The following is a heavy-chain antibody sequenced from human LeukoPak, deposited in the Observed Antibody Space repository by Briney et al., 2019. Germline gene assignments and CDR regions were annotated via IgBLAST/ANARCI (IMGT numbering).Heavy chain of an antibody. CDR1: GFTFTSYN. Sequence: GGSLRLSCAASGFTFTSYNMNGVRQAPGKGLEWVSYITSSSSTIYYADSVKGRFTMSRDNAENSLYLQMNSLRAEDTAVYYCARNFDSWGQGTLVTVSS. D-gene: IGHD2/OR15-2a*01. CDR3: ARNFDS. V-gene: IGHV3-48*01. CDR2: ITSSSSTI. J-gene: IGHJ4*02.